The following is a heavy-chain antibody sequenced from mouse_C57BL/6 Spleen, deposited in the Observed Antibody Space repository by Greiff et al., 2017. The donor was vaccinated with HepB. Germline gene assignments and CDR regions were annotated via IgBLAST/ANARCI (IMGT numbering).Heavy chain of an antibody. J-gene: IGHJ2*01. V-gene: IGHV1-72*01. Sequence: QVQLQQPGAELVKPGASVKLSCKASGYTFTSYWMHWVKQSPGRGLEWIGRIYPNSGGTKYNEKFKSKATLTVDKPSSTAYMQLSSLTSEDSAVYYCARDYYGNLDYWGQGTTLTVSS. D-gene: IGHD2-1*01. CDR2: IYPNSGGT. CDR1: GYTFTSYW. CDR3: ARDYYGNLDY.